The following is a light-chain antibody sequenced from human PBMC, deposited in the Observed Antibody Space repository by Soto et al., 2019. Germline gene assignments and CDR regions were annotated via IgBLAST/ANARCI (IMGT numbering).Light chain of an antibody. Sequence: EIVLTQSPGTLSLSPGERATLSCRASRSVSSSYLVWYQQKPGQAPRLLIYGVSSRATGIPGRFSGRGSGTDFTLTISRLEPEDFAVYYCQQYGRSPFTFGPGTKVDIK. CDR2: GVS. J-gene: IGKJ3*01. CDR1: RSVSSSY. V-gene: IGKV3-20*01. CDR3: QQYGRSPFT.